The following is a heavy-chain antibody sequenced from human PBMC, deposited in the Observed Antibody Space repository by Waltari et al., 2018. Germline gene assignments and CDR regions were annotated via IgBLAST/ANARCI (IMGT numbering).Heavy chain of an antibody. V-gene: IGHV4-39*01. D-gene: IGHD6-13*01. CDR1: GGSIRSSGYY. CDR3: ARQMDSSSWYSGLVWFDP. J-gene: IGHJ5*02. Sequence: QLQLQESGPGLVKPSETLSLTCTVSGGSIRSSGYYWGWIRQPPGKGLEWIGSIYYSGSTYYNPSLKSRVTISVDTSKNQFSLKLSSVTAADTAVYYCARQMDSSSWYSGLVWFDPWGQGTLVTVSS. CDR2: IYYSGST.